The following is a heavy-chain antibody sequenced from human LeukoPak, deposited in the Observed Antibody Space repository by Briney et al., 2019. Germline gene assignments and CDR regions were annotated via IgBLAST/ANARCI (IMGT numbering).Heavy chain of an antibody. Sequence: SETLSLTCTVSGGSISSRSYYWGWIRQPPGKGLEWIGSIYYSGSTYYNPFLKSRVTISLDTSKNQFSLKLRSVTAADTAVYYCARRPIAAAGGWFDPWGQGTLVTVSS. V-gene: IGHV4-39*01. CDR1: GGSISSRSYY. D-gene: IGHD6-13*01. CDR2: IYYSGST. CDR3: ARRPIAAAGGWFDP. J-gene: IGHJ5*02.